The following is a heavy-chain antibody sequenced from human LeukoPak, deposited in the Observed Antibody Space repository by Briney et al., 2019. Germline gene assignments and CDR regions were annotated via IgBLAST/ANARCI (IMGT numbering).Heavy chain of an antibody. CDR1: GWSFSGYY. V-gene: IGHV4-34*01. Sequence: SETLSLTCAVYGWSFSGYYWSWIRQPPGKGPEWIGEINHSGSTNYNPSLKSRVTISVDTSKNQFSLKLSSVTAADTAVYYCARGPRYCTNGVCSRVRNYFDYWGQGTLVTVSS. D-gene: IGHD2-8*01. CDR3: ARGPRYCTNGVCSRVRNYFDY. CDR2: INHSGST. J-gene: IGHJ4*02.